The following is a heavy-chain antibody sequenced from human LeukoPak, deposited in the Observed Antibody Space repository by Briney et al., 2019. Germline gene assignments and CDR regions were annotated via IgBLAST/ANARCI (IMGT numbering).Heavy chain of an antibody. CDR3: ARKANDCSSTSSYGGGGYYYYGMDV. Sequence: ASVKVSCKASGGTFSSYAISWVRQAPGQGLEWMGGIIPIFGTANYAQKFQGRVTITADESTSTAYMELSSLRSEDTAVYYCARKANDCSSTSSYGGGGYYYYGMDVWGQGTTVTVSS. J-gene: IGHJ6*02. CDR1: GGTFSSYA. CDR2: IIPIFGTA. V-gene: IGHV1-69*13. D-gene: IGHD2-2*01.